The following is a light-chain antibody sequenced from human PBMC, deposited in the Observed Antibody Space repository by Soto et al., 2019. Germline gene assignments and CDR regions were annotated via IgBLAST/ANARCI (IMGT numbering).Light chain of an antibody. Sequence: IVLTQSPGSLSLSPGERATLSCRASQSVSATHLAWYQQKPGQAPRLLLYGASTRATGIPDRFSGSGSGTDFTLTITRVEPEDFAVFYCHHDGSSPLTFGGGTKVDIK. J-gene: IGKJ4*01. CDR2: GAS. CDR3: HHDGSSPLT. CDR1: QSVSATH. V-gene: IGKV3-20*01.